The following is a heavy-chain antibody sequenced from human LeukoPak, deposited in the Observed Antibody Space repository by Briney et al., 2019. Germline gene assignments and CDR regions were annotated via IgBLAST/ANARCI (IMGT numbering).Heavy chain of an antibody. CDR1: GFTFSNYS. CDR3: ARGSYDYVWGSYTFHV. D-gene: IGHD3-16*01. J-gene: IGHJ6*04. V-gene: IGHV3-21*01. CDR2: ISTSSIYI. Sequence: GGSLRLSCAASGFTFSNYSMNWVRQAPGKGLEWVSYISTSSIYIYYADSLKGRFTISRDNAKNSLYLQMNSLRAEDTAVYYCARGSYDYVWGSYTFHVWGKGTTVTVSS.